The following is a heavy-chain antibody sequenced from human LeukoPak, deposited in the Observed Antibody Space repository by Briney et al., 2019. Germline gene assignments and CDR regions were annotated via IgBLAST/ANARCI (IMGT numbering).Heavy chain of an antibody. D-gene: IGHD4/OR15-4a*01. CDR1: GYIFTTYW. J-gene: IGHJ4*02. CDR2: IYPGDSDT. Sequence: GESLKISCKGPGYIFTTYWIGWVRQMPGKGLEWMGMIYPGDSDTRYSPSFQGHVTISADTSITTAYLQLSSLKASDTAMYYCARHLGLTTRYFDYWGQGTLVTVSS. V-gene: IGHV5-51*01. CDR3: ARHLGLTTRYFDY.